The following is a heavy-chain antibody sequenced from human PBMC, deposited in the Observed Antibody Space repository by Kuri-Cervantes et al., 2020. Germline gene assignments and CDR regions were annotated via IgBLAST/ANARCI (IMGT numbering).Heavy chain of an antibody. CDR1: GFTFSSYS. CDR2: ISLDGSKK. J-gene: IGHJ3*02. CDR3: ARQPYDYSSGWYGAFDI. Sequence: GESLKISCAASGFTFSSYSMHWVRQAPGKGLEWVAVISLDGSKKYSAESMKGRFTISRDNSKDTLYLQMNSLRAEDTAVYYCARQPYDYSSGWYGAFDIWGQGTMVTVSS. V-gene: IGHV3-33*01. D-gene: IGHD6-19*01.